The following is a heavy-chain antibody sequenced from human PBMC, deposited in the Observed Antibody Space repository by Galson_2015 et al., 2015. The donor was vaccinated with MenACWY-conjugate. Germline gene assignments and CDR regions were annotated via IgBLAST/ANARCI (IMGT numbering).Heavy chain of an antibody. D-gene: IGHD6-13*01. V-gene: IGHV1-46*01. CDR3: ARTRGIAAPDGSFDI. J-gene: IGHJ3*02. Sequence: SVKVSCKASGYTFTSYYMHWVRQAPGQGLEWMGIINPSGGSTSYAQKFQGRVTMTRDTSTSTVYMELSSLRSEDTAVYYCARTRGIAAPDGSFDIWGQGTMVTVSS. CDR2: INPSGGST. CDR1: GYTFTSYY.